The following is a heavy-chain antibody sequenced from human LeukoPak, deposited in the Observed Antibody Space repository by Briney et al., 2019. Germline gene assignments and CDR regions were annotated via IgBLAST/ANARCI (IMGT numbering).Heavy chain of an antibody. CDR3: ARDYYDSSGYYPFFDY. V-gene: IGHV3-33*08. D-gene: IGHD3-22*01. J-gene: IGHJ4*02. Sequence: GGSLRLSCAASGFTFSSYAMHWVRQAPGKGLEWVAVIWYDGSNKYYADSVKGRFTISRDNSKNTLYLQMNSLRAEDTAVYYCARDYYDSSGYYPFFDYWGQGTLVTVSS. CDR1: GFTFSSYA. CDR2: IWYDGSNK.